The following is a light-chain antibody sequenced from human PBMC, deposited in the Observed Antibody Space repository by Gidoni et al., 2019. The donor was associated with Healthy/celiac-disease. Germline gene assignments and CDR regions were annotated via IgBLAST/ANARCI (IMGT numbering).Light chain of an antibody. Sequence: SSELTQDPAVSVALGQTVRITCQGDSLRSYYASWYQQKPGQAPVLFIYGKNNRPSGIPNRFSGSSSGNTASLTITWAQAEDEADYYCNSRDSSGSRVFGGGTKLTVL. J-gene: IGLJ3*02. V-gene: IGLV3-19*01. CDR2: GKN. CDR3: NSRDSSGSRV. CDR1: SLRSYY.